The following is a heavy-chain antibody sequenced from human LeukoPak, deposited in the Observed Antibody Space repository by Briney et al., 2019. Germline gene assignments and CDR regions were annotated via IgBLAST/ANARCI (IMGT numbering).Heavy chain of an antibody. Sequence: GGSLRLSCAASGFTFSSYAMHWVRQAPGKGLEWVAVISYDGSNKYYADSVKGRFTISRDNSKNTLYLQMNSLRAEDTAVYYCAREDSSGYEFDYWGRGTLVTVSS. CDR3: AREDSSGYEFDY. J-gene: IGHJ4*02. CDR2: ISYDGSNK. CDR1: GFTFSSYA. D-gene: IGHD3-22*01. V-gene: IGHV3-30*01.